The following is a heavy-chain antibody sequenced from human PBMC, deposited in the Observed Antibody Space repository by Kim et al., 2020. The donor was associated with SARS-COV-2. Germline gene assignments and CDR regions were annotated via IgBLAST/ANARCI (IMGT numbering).Heavy chain of an antibody. J-gene: IGHJ6*01. V-gene: IGHV4-34*01. CDR2: INHSGST. CDR3: ARGWGTTVRGVIGYYYYY. CDR1: GGSFSGYY. Sequence: SETLSLTCAVYGGSFSGYYWSWIRQPPGKGLEWIGEINHSGSTNYNPSLKSRFTISVDTSKNQFSLQLSSVTAADTAVYYCARGWGTTVRGVIGYYYYY. D-gene: IGHD3-10*01.